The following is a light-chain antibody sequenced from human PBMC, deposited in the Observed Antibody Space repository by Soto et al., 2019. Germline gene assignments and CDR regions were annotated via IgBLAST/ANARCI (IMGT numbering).Light chain of an antibody. CDR1: SRDVGGYNY. CDR3: SSYVNYNTFVV. CDR2: EVS. V-gene: IGLV2-14*01. Sequence: QSALTQPASVSGSPGQSITISCTGTSRDVGGYNYVSWHQQHPGKAPKVIITEVSNRPSGVSNRFSGSKSGNTASLTISGRQAEDEADYYCSSYVNYNTFVVFGGGTQLTVL. J-gene: IGLJ2*01.